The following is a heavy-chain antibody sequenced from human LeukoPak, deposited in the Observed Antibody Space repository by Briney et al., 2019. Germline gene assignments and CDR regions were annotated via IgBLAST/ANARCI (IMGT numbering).Heavy chain of an antibody. J-gene: IGHJ5*02. Sequence: TGGSLRLSCAASGFTFSSYHMTWVRQAPGKGLEWVSSISGRAGSTYYADSVKGRFTISRDNSKNTLYLQMNSLRAEDTAVYYCAKDLESSGGIGLCPPGGQGTLVTVSS. CDR3: AKDLESSGGIGLCPP. CDR2: ISGRAGST. D-gene: IGHD6-13*01. CDR1: GFTFSSYH. V-gene: IGHV3-23*01.